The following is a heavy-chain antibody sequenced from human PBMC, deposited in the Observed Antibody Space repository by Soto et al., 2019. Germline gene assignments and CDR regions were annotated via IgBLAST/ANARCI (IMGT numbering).Heavy chain of an antibody. CDR1: GLTFSSDA. D-gene: IGHD3-10*01. CDR2: ISGSGGST. J-gene: IGHJ3*01. V-gene: IGHV3-23*01. Sequence: EVQLLESVGGLVHPGGSLRLACAVYGLTFSSDAMIWVRQAPGKGLEWVSAISGSGGSTYYADSVKGRFTISRDNSKNTLYLQMNSLRAEDTAVYYCAKALLAFWGQGTMVTVSS. CDR3: AKALLAF.